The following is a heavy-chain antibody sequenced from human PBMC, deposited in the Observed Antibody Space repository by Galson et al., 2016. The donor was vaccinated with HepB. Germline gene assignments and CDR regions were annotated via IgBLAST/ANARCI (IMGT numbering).Heavy chain of an antibody. D-gene: IGHD2-2*01. V-gene: IGHV3-72*01. CDR2: SRNKANSYST. CDR1: GFIFSDHY. Sequence: SLSLSCAASGFIFSDHYMDWVRQAPGKGLEWIGRSRNKANSYSTEYAASVKGRFTISRDDSKNSLYLQMNSLKIDDAAVYYCTRWGASSKYAMDVWGQGTTVTVSS. J-gene: IGHJ6*02. CDR3: TRWGASSKYAMDV.